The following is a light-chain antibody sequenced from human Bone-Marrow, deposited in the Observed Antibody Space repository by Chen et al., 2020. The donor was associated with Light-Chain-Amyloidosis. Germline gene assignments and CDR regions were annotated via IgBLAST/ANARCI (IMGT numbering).Light chain of an antibody. V-gene: IGLV3-21*02. J-gene: IGLJ3*02. CDR1: NIGSTS. CDR2: DDS. CDR3: QVWDRSSDRPV. Sequence: SYVLTQPSSVSVAPGQTATIACGGNNIGSTSVHWYQQTPGQAPLLVGYDDSDRPSGIPERLSGSNSGNTATLTISRVEARDEADYYCQVWDRSSDRPVFGGGTKLTVL.